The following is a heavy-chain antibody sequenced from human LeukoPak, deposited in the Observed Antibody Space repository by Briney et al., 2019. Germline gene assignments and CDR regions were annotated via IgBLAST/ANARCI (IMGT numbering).Heavy chain of an antibody. D-gene: IGHD3-16*02. Sequence: GASVKVSCKASGYTFTSYYMHWVRQAPGQGLEWMGIINPSGGSTSYAQKLQGRVTMTRDTSTSTVYMELSSLRSEDTAVYYCARDLRVVESMITFGGVIAHWGQGTLVTVSS. CDR3: ARDLRVVESMITFGGVIAH. CDR2: INPSGGST. V-gene: IGHV1-46*01. J-gene: IGHJ4*02. CDR1: GYTFTSYY.